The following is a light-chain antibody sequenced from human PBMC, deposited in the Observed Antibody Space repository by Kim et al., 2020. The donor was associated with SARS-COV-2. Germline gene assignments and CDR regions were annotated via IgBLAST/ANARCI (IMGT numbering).Light chain of an antibody. CDR1: QSVSSY. J-gene: IGKJ4*01. CDR2: DAS. Sequence: LSPGERATLSCRASQSVSSYLAWYQQRPGQAPRLRIYDASNRATGIPARFSGSGSGIDFTLTISSLEPEDFAVYYCQQRSNWPPTFGGGTKVDIK. V-gene: IGKV3-11*01. CDR3: QQRSNWPPT.